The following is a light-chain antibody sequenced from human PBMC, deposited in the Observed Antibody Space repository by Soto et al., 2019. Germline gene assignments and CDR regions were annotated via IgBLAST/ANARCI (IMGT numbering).Light chain of an antibody. CDR3: HSYNSIPRT. J-gene: IGKJ5*01. CDR2: GAS. Sequence: DIQMAQSPSSLSASIGDRVTITCRASQGISEYLAWYQQRPGNAPNLLIYGASILQSGVPSRFSGSGSGTHFTLTISSLQPEDVATYYCHSYNSIPRTFG. CDR1: QGISEY. V-gene: IGKV1-27*01.